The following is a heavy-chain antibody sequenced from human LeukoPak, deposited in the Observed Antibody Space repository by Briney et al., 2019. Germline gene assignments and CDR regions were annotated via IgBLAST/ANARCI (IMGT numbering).Heavy chain of an antibody. CDR1: GYSFTSYW. V-gene: IGHV5-51*01. Sequence: GESLKISCKGSGYSFTSYWIGWVRQMPGKGLEWMGIIYPGDSDTRYSPSFQGQVTISADKSISTAYLQWSSLKASDTAMYYCARVSGYCSSTSCYWENFDYWGQGTLVTVSS. D-gene: IGHD2-2*03. CDR3: ARVSGYCSSTSCYWENFDY. CDR2: IYPGDSDT. J-gene: IGHJ4*02.